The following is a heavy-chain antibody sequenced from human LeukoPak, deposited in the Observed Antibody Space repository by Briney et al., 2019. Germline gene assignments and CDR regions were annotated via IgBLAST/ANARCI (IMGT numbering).Heavy chain of an antibody. CDR3: ARGRLSSSCLDY. Sequence: SETLSLTCAVYGGSFSGYYWSWIRQPPGKGLEWIGEINHSGSTNYNPSLKSRVTISVDTSKNQFSLKLSSVTAADTAVYYCARGRLSSSCLDYWGQGTLVTVSP. CDR2: INHSGST. CDR1: GGSFSGYY. J-gene: IGHJ4*02. D-gene: IGHD6-13*01. V-gene: IGHV4-34*01.